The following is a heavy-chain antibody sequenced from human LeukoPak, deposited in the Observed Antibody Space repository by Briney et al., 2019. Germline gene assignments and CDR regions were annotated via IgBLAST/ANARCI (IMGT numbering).Heavy chain of an antibody. J-gene: IGHJ5*02. V-gene: IGHV3-23*01. CDR1: GFTFSSYS. Sequence: GGSLRLSCAASGFTFSSYSMNWVRQAPGKGLEWVSAISGSGGSTYYADSVKGRFTISRDNSKNTLYLQMNSLRAEDTAVYYCAKFPYGDYGIWFDPWGQGTLVTVSS. CDR3: AKFPYGDYGIWFDP. CDR2: ISGSGGST. D-gene: IGHD4-17*01.